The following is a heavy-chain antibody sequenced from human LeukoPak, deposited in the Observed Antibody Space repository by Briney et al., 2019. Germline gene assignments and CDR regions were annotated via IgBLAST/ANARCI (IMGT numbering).Heavy chain of an antibody. J-gene: IGHJ4*02. CDR3: AKTNGYYDY. D-gene: IGHD3-22*01. V-gene: IGHV3-23*01. CDR2: ISGSGGNT. Sequence: GGSLRLSCAASGFTFSSYGMSWVRQAPGKGLEWVSSISGSGGNTYYADSVKGRFTISRDKSKSTVYLQMNSLRAEDTAVYHCAKTNGYYDYWGQGTLVTVSS. CDR1: GFTFSSYG.